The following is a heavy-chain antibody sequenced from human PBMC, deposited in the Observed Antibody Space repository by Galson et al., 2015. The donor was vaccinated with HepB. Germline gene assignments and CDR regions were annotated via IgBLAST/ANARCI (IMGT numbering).Heavy chain of an antibody. J-gene: IGHJ5*02. D-gene: IGHD3-10*01. CDR1: GYSIRSDYY. CDR2: IYHSGST. V-gene: IGHV4-38-2*02. CDR3: ARNPHGSGSLSGWFDP. Sequence: ETLSLTCTVSGYSIRSDYYWACIRQPPGKGLEWIGSIYHSGSTYYNPSLKSRVTISVGTSKNQFSLKLSSVTAADTAVYYCARNPHGSGSLSGWFDPWGQGTLVTVSS.